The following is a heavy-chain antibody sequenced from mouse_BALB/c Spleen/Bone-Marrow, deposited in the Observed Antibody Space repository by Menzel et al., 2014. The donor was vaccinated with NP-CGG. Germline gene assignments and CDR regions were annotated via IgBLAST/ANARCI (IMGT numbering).Heavy chain of an antibody. CDR2: INPDSSTI. Sequence: EVKLVASGGGLVQPGGSLKLSCAASGFDFSRYWMSWVRQAPGKGLDWLGEINPDSSTINYTPSLKDKFIISRDNSKNTLSLQISKVRSEDTALYYCARHGFYGYFDYWGQGTTLTVSS. J-gene: IGHJ2*01. V-gene: IGHV4-1*02. CDR1: GFDFSRYW. D-gene: IGHD2-3*01. CDR3: ARHGFYGYFDY.